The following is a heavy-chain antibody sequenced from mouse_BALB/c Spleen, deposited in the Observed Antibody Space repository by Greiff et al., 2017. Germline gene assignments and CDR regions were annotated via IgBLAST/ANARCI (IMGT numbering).Heavy chain of an antibody. V-gene: IGHV1S137*01. CDR3: EYLDGFAY. CDR1: SYTFTDYA. Sequence: QVQLQQSGPELVRPGVSVKISCTASSYTFTDYAMHWVKQSHAQSLEWIGVISTSYGNTKYNQKFKGKATMTVDKSSSTAYMELASLTSEDSAVYYCEYLDGFAYWGQGTLVTVSA. J-gene: IGHJ3*01. D-gene: IGHD5-1-1*01. CDR2: ISTSYGNT.